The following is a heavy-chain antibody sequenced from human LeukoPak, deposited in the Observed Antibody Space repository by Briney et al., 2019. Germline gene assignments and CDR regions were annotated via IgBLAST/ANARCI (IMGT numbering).Heavy chain of an antibody. CDR2: IRKKSYGGTT. Sequence: GGSLRLSCTASGFTFGDYAMSWVRQAPGKGLEWVGFIRKKSYGGTTEYAASVKGRFTISRDDSKSIAYLQMNSLKTEDTAVYYCARGGSGIPHWGQGTLVTVSS. CDR3: ARGGSGIPH. J-gene: IGHJ4*02. D-gene: IGHD3-10*01. CDR1: GFTFGDYA. V-gene: IGHV3-49*04.